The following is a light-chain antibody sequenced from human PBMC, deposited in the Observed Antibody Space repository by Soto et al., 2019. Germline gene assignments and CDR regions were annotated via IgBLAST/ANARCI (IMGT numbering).Light chain of an antibody. CDR1: QSVSSSY. J-gene: IGKJ1*01. Sequence: LTQSPGTLSLSPGERATLSCRASQSVSSSYLAWYQQKPGQAPRLLIYGASSRATGIPDRFSGRGSGKEFTLTISSLQSEDFAVYYCQQYNNWPPWTFGQGTKVDIK. V-gene: IGKV3-20*01. CDR2: GAS. CDR3: QQYNNWPPWT.